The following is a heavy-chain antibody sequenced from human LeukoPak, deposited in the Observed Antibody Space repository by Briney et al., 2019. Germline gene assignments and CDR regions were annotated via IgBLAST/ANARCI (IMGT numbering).Heavy chain of an antibody. V-gene: IGHV4-30-4*08. D-gene: IGHD5-18*01. Sequence: SETLSLTCAVSGGSISSGDYYWSWIRQHPGKGLEWIGYIYYSGSTYYNPSLKSRVTISVDTSKNQFSLKLSSVTAADTAVYYCAREGYSYGYYWGQGTLVTVSS. CDR3: AREGYSYGYY. CDR1: GGSISSGDYY. CDR2: IYYSGST. J-gene: IGHJ4*02.